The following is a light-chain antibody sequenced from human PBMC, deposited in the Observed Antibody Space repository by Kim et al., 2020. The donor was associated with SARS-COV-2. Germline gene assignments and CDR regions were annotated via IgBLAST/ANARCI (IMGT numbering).Light chain of an antibody. CDR3: NSRDSSGNHHVV. CDR2: GKN. Sequence: SSELTQDPAVSVALGQTVRLTCQGDSLRSYYANWYQQKPGQAPVLVIYGKNNRPSGIPHRFSGSSSGNTASLTITGAQAEDEADYYCNSRDSSGNHHVVFGGGTKLTVL. J-gene: IGLJ2*01. V-gene: IGLV3-19*01. CDR1: SLRSYY.